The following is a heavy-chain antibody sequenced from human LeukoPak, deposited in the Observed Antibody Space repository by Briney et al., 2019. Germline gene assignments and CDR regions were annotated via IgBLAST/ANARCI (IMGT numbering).Heavy chain of an antibody. J-gene: IGHJ5*02. Sequence: GASVKVSCEVSGYTLTELSMHWVRQAPGKGLEWMGGFDPEDGEPIYAQKFQGRVTMTEDTSTDTAYMELSSLRSEDTAVYYCATWRYDYVWGSYRRQTYNWFDPWGQGTLVTVSS. CDR2: FDPEDGEP. V-gene: IGHV1-24*01. CDR3: ATWRYDYVWGSYRRQTYNWFDP. CDR1: GYTLTELS. D-gene: IGHD3-16*02.